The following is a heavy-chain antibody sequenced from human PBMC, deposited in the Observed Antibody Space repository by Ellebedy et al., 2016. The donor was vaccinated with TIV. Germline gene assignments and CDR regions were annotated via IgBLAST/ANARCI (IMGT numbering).Heavy chain of an antibody. CDR2: ISGSGGST. CDR1: GFTFSSYA. J-gene: IGHJ6*02. V-gene: IGHV3-23*01. CDR3: AKRGGITMVRGVIQDVYYYGMDV. D-gene: IGHD3-10*01. Sequence: GGSLRLXCAASGFTFSSYAMSWVRQAPGKGLEWVSAISGSGGSTYYADSVKGRFTISRDNSKNTLYLQMNSLRAEDTAVYYCAKRGGITMVRGVIQDVYYYGMDVWGQGTTVTVSS.